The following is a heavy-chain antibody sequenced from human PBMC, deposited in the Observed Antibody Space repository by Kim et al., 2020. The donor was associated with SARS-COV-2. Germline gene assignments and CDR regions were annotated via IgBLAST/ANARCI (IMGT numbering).Heavy chain of an antibody. CDR2: LYYSGTT. J-gene: IGHJ4*01. CDR1: GASISSSDYY. V-gene: IGHV4-39*01. Sequence: SETLSLTCTVSGASISSSDYYWGWIRQPPGKGLEWIGSLYYSGTTYYNPSLKSRVTISVDTSKNQFSLKMRSATAADTALYYCARHTVRSLWFGALGDF. CDR3: ARHTVRSLWFGALGDF. D-gene: IGHD3-10*01.